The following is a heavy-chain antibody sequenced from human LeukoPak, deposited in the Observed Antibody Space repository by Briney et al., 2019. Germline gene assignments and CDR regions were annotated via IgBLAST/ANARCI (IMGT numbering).Heavy chain of an antibody. CDR3: VRYVDIVATIGFDP. CDR2: ISHSGST. Sequence: SETLSLTCAVYGGSFSGYYWSWIRQPPGKGLEWLGEISHSGSTNYNPSLKSRVTISVDTSKNQFSPKLSSVTAADTAVYYCVRYVDIVATIGFDPWGQGTLVTVSS. CDR1: GGSFSGYY. D-gene: IGHD5-12*01. J-gene: IGHJ5*02. V-gene: IGHV4-34*01.